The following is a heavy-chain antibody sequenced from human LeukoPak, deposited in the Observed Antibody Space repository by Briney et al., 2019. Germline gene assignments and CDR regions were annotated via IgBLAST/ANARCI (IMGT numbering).Heavy chain of an antibody. D-gene: IGHD3-10*01. J-gene: IGHJ6*02. CDR1: GFTVSSNY. V-gene: IGHV3-53*01. CDR2: IYSGGST. CDR3: ARANPNYYGPGSYSPTWYYGMDV. Sequence: GGSLRLSCAASGFTVSSNYMSWVRQAPGKGLEWVSVIYSGGSTYYADSVKGRFTISRDNSKNTLYLKMNSLRAEDTAAYYCARANPNYYGPGSYSPTWYYGMDVWGQGTTVTVSS.